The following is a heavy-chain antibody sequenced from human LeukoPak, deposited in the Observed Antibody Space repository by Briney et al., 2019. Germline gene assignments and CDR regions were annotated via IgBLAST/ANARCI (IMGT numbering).Heavy chain of an antibody. V-gene: IGHV1-2*02. CDR1: GYTFTGYY. CDR3: AKDSPESAAGIVQH. D-gene: IGHD6-13*01. Sequence: ASVKVSCKASGYTFTGYYIHWVRQAPGQGLEWMGWIGPNTGGTNYAQKFQGRVTMTRDTSISTAYMKLSSLISDDTAVYYCAKDSPESAAGIVQHWGQGTLVTVSS. CDR2: IGPNTGGT. J-gene: IGHJ1*01.